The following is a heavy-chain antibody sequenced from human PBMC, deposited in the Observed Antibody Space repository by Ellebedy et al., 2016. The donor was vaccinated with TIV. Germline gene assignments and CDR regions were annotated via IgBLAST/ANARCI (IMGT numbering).Heavy chain of an antibody. CDR2: ISWNSGSI. D-gene: IGHD3-9*01. Sequence: GGSLRLXXAASGFTFDDYAMHWVRQAPGKGLEWVSGISWNSGSIGYADSVKGRFTISRDNAKNSLYLQMNSLRAEDTALYYCAKGLVQGRYFDWGYYYYGMDVWGQGTTVTVSS. CDR1: GFTFDDYA. V-gene: IGHV3-9*01. CDR3: AKGLVQGRYFDWGYYYYGMDV. J-gene: IGHJ6*02.